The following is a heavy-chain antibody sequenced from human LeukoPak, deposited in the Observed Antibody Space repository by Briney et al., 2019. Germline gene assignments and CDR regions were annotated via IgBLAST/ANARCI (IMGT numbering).Heavy chain of an antibody. Sequence: GGSLRLSCAAPGFTFSNYWMHWVRQAPGKGLVWVSRIDSDGSRTSYADSVKGRFTISRDNAKNTLYLQMNNLRAEDTAVYYCTTSGGSYRFDPWGQGTLVTVSS. V-gene: IGHV3-74*01. J-gene: IGHJ5*02. CDR3: TTSGGSYRFDP. CDR1: GFTFSNYW. CDR2: IDSDGSRT. D-gene: IGHD1-26*01.